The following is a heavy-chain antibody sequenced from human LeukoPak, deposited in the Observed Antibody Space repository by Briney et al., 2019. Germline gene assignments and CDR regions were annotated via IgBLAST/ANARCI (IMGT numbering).Heavy chain of an antibody. CDR3: ARAPYSSSSLRFDP. J-gene: IGHJ5*02. D-gene: IGHD6-6*01. V-gene: IGHV4-31*03. Sequence: PSETLSLTCTVSGGSISSGGYYWSWIRQHPGKGLEWIGYIYYSGSTYYNPSLKSRVTISVDTSKNQFSLKLSSVTAADTAVYYCARAPYSSSSLRFDPWGQGTLVTVSS. CDR2: IYYSGST. CDR1: GGSISSGGYY.